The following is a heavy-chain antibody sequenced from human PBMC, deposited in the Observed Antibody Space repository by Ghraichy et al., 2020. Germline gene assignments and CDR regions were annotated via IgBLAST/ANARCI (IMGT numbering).Heavy chain of an antibody. CDR3: ASGPYYDFWSALSG. Sequence: SETLSLTCTVSGGSISSYYWSWIRQPAGKGLEWIGRIYTSGSTNYNPSLKSRVTMSVDTSKNQFSLKLSSVTAADTAVYYCASGPYYDFWSALSGWGQGTLVTVSS. CDR2: IYTSGST. V-gene: IGHV4-4*07. CDR1: GGSISSYY. J-gene: IGHJ4*02. D-gene: IGHD3-3*01.